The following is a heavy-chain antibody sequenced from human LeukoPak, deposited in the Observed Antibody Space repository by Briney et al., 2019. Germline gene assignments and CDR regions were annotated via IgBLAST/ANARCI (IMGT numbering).Heavy chain of an antibody. CDR1: GYTFTSHD. V-gene: IGHV1-8*03. Sequence: ASVKVSCKASGYTFTSHDINGVRQATGQGLEWMGWINPNSDNTGYVQKFQGRVTLTRNTSIRTDYMEPSSQRSEDTAVYYGARVYSYGSPFDYWGQGTLVTVSS. CDR2: INPNSDNT. D-gene: IGHD5-18*01. CDR3: ARVYSYGSPFDY. J-gene: IGHJ4*02.